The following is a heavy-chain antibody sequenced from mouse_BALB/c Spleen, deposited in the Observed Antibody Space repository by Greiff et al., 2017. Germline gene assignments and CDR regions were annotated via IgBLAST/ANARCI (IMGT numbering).Heavy chain of an antibody. V-gene: IGHV5-9-4*01. J-gene: IGHJ2*01. CDR2: ISSGGSYT. CDR3: ARGSRGNYFDY. CDR1: GFTFSSYA. Sequence: EVMLVESGGGLVKPGGSLKLSCAASGFTFSSYAMSWVRQSPEKRLEWVAEISSGGSYTYYPDTVTGRFTISRDNAKNTLYLEMSSLRSEDTAMYYCARGSRGNYFDYWGQGTTLTVSS. D-gene: IGHD1-1*01.